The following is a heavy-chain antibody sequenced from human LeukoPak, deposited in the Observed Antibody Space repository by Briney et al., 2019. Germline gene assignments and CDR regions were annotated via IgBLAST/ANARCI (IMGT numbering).Heavy chain of an antibody. Sequence: GGSLRLSCAASGFTFSDYYMSWLRQAPGKGGEGVSYISRSGSTIYYADSVKGRFTISRDNAKNSLYLQMNSLRAEDTAVYYCARESYYGSGSPLNYWGQGTLVPVSS. V-gene: IGHV3-11*04. CDR3: ARESYYGSGSPLNY. CDR2: ISRSGSTI. CDR1: GFTFSDYY. D-gene: IGHD3-10*01. J-gene: IGHJ4*02.